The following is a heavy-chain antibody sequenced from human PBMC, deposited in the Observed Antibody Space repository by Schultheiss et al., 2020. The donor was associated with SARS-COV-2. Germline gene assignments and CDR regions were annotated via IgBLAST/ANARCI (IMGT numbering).Heavy chain of an antibody. CDR1: GGSFSGYY. Sequence: SETLSLTCAVYGGSFSGYYWSWIRQPPGKGLEWIGEIHHSGSTNYNPSLKSRVTISVDTSKNQFSLKLSSVTAADTAVYYCATSPPHITGEDYWGQGTLVNVSS. J-gene: IGHJ4*02. V-gene: IGHV4-34*01. D-gene: IGHD7-27*01. CDR3: ATSPPHITGEDY. CDR2: IHHSGST.